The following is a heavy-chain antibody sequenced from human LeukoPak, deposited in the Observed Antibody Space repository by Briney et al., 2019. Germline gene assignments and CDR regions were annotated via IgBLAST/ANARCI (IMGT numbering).Heavy chain of an antibody. CDR3: ARGAEYYAIWRGYAGYSDY. CDR1: GYSISNGYY. Sequence: SETLSLTCTVSGYSISNGYYWGWIRQPPGKGLEWVGSIYHRGSTYYNPSLTSRVTISLDRSKKKFSLKLTSVTAADMAVYFCARGAEYYAIWRGYAGYSDYWGQGISVTVSS. V-gene: IGHV4-38-2*02. CDR2: IYHRGST. D-gene: IGHD3-3*01. J-gene: IGHJ4*02.